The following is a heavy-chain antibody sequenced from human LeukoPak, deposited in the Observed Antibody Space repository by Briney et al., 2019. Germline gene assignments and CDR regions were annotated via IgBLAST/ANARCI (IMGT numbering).Heavy chain of an antibody. CDR2: TSWNSGSI. J-gene: IGHJ4*02. V-gene: IGHV3-9*01. CDR1: GFTFDDYA. Sequence: GGSLRLSCAASGFTFDDYAMHWVRQAPGKGLEWVSGTSWNSGSIGYADSVKGRFTISRDNAKNSLYLQMNSLRAEDTALYYCAKVGDTAMVLDYWGQGTLVTVSS. D-gene: IGHD5-18*01. CDR3: AKVGDTAMVLDY.